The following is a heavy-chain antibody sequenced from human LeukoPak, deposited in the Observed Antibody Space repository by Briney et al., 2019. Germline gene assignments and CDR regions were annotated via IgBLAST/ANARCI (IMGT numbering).Heavy chain of an antibody. Sequence: SETLSLTCTVSGGSISSSSYYWSWIRQPAGKGLEWIGRIYTSGSTNCNPSLNSRVTISIDTSKNQFSLSLSSVTAADTAVYYCARVSPSGVWDVWGQGTTVTVSS. CDR2: IYTSGST. J-gene: IGHJ6*02. CDR3: ARVSPSGVWDV. CDR1: GGSISSSSYY. V-gene: IGHV4-61*02. D-gene: IGHD3-10*01.